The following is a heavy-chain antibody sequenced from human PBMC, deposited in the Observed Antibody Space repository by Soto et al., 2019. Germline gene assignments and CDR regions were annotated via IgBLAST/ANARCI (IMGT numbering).Heavy chain of an antibody. V-gene: IGHV3-23*01. CDR2: ISGSGDST. D-gene: IGHD3-16*01. CDR1: GFTFSSYA. J-gene: IGHJ2*01. Sequence: EVQLLESGGGLVQPGGSLRLSCAISGFTFSSYAMSWVRQAPGKGLEWVSDISGSGDSTHYSDSVKGRFTISRDTSKSTLYLKINSLTAEDPEIYYCAKSAYIKGWYFHFWCRGTLVTVSS. CDR3: AKSAYIKGWYFHF.